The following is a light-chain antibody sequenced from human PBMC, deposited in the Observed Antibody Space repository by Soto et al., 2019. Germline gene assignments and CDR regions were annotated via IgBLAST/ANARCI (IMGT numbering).Light chain of an antibody. J-gene: IGKJ5*01. V-gene: IGKV3-15*01. CDR3: QQYDNWPIT. CDR2: GAS. CDR1: QSVSSN. Sequence: EIVMTQSPATLSVSPGERVTLSCRASQSVSSNLAWYQQKPGQAPRLLIYGASTRATGIPARFSGSGSGTEFTLTISSLQSEDFAVFYCQQYDNWPITFGQGTRLETK.